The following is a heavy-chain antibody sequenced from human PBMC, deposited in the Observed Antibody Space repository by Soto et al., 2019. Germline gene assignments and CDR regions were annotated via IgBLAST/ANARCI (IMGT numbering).Heavy chain of an antibody. CDR1: GGSISSYY. D-gene: IGHD5-12*01. J-gene: IGHJ5*02. CDR2: INHSGST. Sequence: SETLSLTCTVSGGSISSYYWSWIRQPPGKGLEWIGEINHSGSTNYNPSLKSRVTISVDTSKNQFPLKLSSVTAADTAVYYCAREVEWLRFPWFDPWGQGTLVTVSS. V-gene: IGHV4-59*01. CDR3: AREVEWLRFPWFDP.